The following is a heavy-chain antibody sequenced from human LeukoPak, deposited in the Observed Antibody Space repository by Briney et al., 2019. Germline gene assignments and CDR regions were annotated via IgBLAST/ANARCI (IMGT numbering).Heavy chain of an antibody. Sequence: GGSLRLSCAASGFTFSSYGMSWVRQAPGKGLEWVSAISGSGGSTYYADSVKGRFTISRDNSKNTLYLQMNSLRAEDTAVYYCAKWVDIVATTYYYMDVWGKGTTVTVSS. CDR2: ISGSGGST. V-gene: IGHV3-23*01. CDR3: AKWVDIVATTYYYMDV. J-gene: IGHJ6*03. CDR1: GFTFSSYG. D-gene: IGHD5-12*01.